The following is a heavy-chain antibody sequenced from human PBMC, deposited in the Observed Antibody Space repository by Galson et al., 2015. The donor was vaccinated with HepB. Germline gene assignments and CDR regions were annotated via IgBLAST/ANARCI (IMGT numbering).Heavy chain of an antibody. CDR3: VRVGRMGGEFDF. V-gene: IGHV3-72*01. CDR1: GFIFSDYY. CDR2: IRNKANSYTT. D-gene: IGHD3-16*01. J-gene: IGHJ4*02. Sequence: SLRLSCAASGFIFSDYYMDWVRQAPGKGLEWVGRIRNKANSYTTEYAASVKGRFTISRDDSMYLQMNSLKSEDTAVYYCVRVGRMGGEFDFWGQGTLVIVSS.